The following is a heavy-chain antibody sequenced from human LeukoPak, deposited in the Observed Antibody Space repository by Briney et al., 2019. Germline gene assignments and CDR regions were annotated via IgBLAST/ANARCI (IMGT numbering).Heavy chain of an antibody. CDR3: ARGDSSSSLYFDY. Sequence: GGSLRLSCAASGFTFSSYSINWVRQAPGKGLEWVSYISSSRSTIYYADSVKGRFTISRDSAKNSLYLQMNSLRAEDTAVYYCARGDSSSSLYFDYWGQGTLVTVSS. CDR2: ISSSRSTI. D-gene: IGHD6-6*01. J-gene: IGHJ4*02. V-gene: IGHV3-48*01. CDR1: GFTFSSYS.